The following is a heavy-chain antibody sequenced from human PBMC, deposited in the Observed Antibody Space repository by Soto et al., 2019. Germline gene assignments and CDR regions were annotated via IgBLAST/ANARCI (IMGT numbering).Heavy chain of an antibody. CDR2: INPDNGKT. V-gene: IGHV1-3*01. CDR3: ARGIATGQLDP. D-gene: IGHD2-15*01. Sequence: ASGKVSCKASGYTFTRYTMNWVRHPPGQRLEWMGWINPDNGKTKSSQKFQDRVIITRHTSASTAYMDLRSLRSEDTSVYYCARGIATGQLDPWGQGTLVTVSS. CDR1: GYTFTRYT. J-gene: IGHJ5*02.